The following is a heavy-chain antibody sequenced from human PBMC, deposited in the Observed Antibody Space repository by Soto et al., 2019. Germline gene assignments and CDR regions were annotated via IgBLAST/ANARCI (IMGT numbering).Heavy chain of an antibody. D-gene: IGHD6-19*01. CDR1: GYTFTSYG. CDR3: ARDTGYSSGWYWSY. Sequence: GASVKVSCKASGYTFTSYGISWVRQAPGQGLEWMGWISAYNGNTNYAQKLQGRFTISRDNSKNTLYLQMNSLRAEDTAVYYCARDTGYSSGWYWSYWGQGTLVTVSS. CDR2: ISAYNGNT. J-gene: IGHJ4*02. V-gene: IGHV1-18*01.